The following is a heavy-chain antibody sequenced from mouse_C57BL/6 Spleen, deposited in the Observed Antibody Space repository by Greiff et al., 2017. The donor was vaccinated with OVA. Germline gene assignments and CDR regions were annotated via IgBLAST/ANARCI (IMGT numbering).Heavy chain of an antibody. Sequence: VQLQQSGPGLVAPSQSLSITCTVSGFSLTSYGVDWVRQSPGKGLEWLGVIWGVGSTNYNSALKSRLSISKDNSKSQVFLKMNSLQTDDTAMYYCASGDDGYPFAYWGQGTLVTVSA. CDR3: ASGDDGYPFAY. CDR2: IWGVGST. CDR1: GFSLTSYG. V-gene: IGHV2-6*01. D-gene: IGHD2-3*01. J-gene: IGHJ3*01.